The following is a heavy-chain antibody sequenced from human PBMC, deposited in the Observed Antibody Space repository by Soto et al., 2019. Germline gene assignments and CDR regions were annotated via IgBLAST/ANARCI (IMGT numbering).Heavy chain of an antibody. Sequence: LCLTCAVYGGSFSGYYWSWIRQPPGKGLEWIGEINHSGSTNYNPSLKSRVTISVDTSKNQFSLKLSSVTAADTAVYYCASGTNTIFGVVTQFDYSGQRTLVTVSS. CDR1: GGSFSGYY. CDR3: ASGTNTIFGVVTQFDY. D-gene: IGHD3-3*01. J-gene: IGHJ4*02. V-gene: IGHV4-34*01. CDR2: INHSGST.